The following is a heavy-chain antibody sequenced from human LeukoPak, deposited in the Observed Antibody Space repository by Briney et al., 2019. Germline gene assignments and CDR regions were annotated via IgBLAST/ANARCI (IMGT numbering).Heavy chain of an antibody. CDR2: ISSSSSYI. V-gene: IGHV3-21*01. Sequence: GGSLRLSCAASGFTFSNYSMNWVRQAPGKGLEWVSSISSSSSYIYYADSVKGRFTISRDNAKNSLYLQMNSLRAEDTAVYYCARSVVVTAIGLFDYWGQGTLVTVSS. J-gene: IGHJ4*02. D-gene: IGHD2-21*02. CDR3: ARSVVVTAIGLFDY. CDR1: GFTFSNYS.